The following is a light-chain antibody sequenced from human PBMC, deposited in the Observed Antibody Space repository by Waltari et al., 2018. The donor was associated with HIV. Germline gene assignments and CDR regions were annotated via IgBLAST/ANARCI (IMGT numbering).Light chain of an antibody. CDR1: SSDVGSYNL. J-gene: IGLJ2*01. CDR2: EGS. Sequence: QSALTQPASVSGSPGPSITIPCTGTSSDVGSYNLVSWYQQHPGKAPKLMIYEGSKRPSGVSKRFSGSKSGNTASLTISGLQAEDEADYYCCSYAGSSTLEVFGGGTKLTVL. CDR3: CSYAGSSTLEV. V-gene: IGLV2-23*01.